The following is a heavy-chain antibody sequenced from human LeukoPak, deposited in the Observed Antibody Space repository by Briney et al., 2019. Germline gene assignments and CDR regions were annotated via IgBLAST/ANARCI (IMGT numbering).Heavy chain of an antibody. CDR2: IYVTGT. CDR3: ARHIGGGIEDMDV. D-gene: IGHD3-16*02. J-gene: IGHJ6*03. Sequence: SETLSLTCTVSGGSIGTYYWSWIRQSPGKGMEWIGYIYVTGTRYNPYLQSRVTILVDRSRNPFFLKMSSVTAADTAVYYCARHIGGGIEDMDVWGKGTKVIVSS. V-gene: IGHV4-59*08. CDR1: GGSIGTYY.